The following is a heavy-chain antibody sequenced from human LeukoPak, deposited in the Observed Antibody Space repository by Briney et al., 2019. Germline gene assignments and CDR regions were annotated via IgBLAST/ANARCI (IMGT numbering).Heavy chain of an antibody. CDR2: INSDGSST. J-gene: IGHJ4*02. D-gene: IGHD3-16*02. V-gene: IGHV3-74*01. CDR1: GFTFSSYW. Sequence: GGSLRLSCAASGFTFSSYWMQWVRQAPGKGLVWVSRINSDGSSTVYADSVEGRFTISRDNAKNTLYLQMNSLRAEDTAVYYCARDSSPGYYDYVWGTYPRYWGLGTLVTVSS. CDR3: ARDSSPGYYDYVWGTYPRY.